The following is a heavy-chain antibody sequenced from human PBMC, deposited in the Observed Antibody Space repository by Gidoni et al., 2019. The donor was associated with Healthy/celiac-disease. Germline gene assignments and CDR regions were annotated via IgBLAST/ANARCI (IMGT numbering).Heavy chain of an antibody. CDR3: AREGITGTWGRWAYFDY. Sequence: PGKGLDRVANITQDGSEKYYVDSVKGRFTISRDNAKTSLYLQMNSRRPEDTAVYYCAREGITGTWGRWAYFDYWGQGTLVTVSS. J-gene: IGHJ4*02. D-gene: IGHD1-20*01. CDR2: ITQDGSEK. V-gene: IGHV3-7*01.